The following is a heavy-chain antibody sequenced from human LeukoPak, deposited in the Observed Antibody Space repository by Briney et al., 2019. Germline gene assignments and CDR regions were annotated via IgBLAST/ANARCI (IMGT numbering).Heavy chain of an antibody. CDR2: ISGGGGST. CDR1: GFTFSSYA. D-gene: IGHD3-10*01. V-gene: IGHV3-23*01. J-gene: IGHJ3*02. Sequence: GGSLRLSCAASGFTFSSYAMSWVRQAPGKGLEWVSAISGGGGSTYYADSVKGRFTISRDNSKNTLYLQMNSLRAEDTAVYYCAKDRYYASGSSYGDAFDIWGQGTMVTVSS. CDR3: AKDRYYASGSSYGDAFDI.